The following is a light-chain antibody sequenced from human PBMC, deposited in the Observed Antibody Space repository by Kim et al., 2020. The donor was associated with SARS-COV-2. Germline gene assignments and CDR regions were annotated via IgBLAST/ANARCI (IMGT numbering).Light chain of an antibody. CDR1: SSDVGGHNY. J-gene: IGLJ1*01. CDR3: SSYTNTNGYV. V-gene: IGLV2-14*03. CDR2: DVS. Sequence: GQSLTSSCTGSSSDVGGHNYVSWYQQYSGKVPKLIIFDVSDRPSGVSSRFSGSKSGNTASLTISSLQVEDEADYYCSSYTNTNGYVFGTGTKVTVL.